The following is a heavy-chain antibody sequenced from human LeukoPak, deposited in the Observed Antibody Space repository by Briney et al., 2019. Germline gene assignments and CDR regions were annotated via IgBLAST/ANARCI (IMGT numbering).Heavy chain of an antibody. V-gene: IGHV1-24*01. CDR3: SIRSGNFYSCLVN. Sequence: ASVKVSCKDSGDSLIELLLQRVRQAPGKGLECMGGFDPEEAKMVYAQNFQGGVTMTEETSPQTAYMELSGLTSVETALYFCSIRSGNFYSCLVNWGQGTLVTVSS. J-gene: IGHJ4*02. CDR2: FDPEEAKM. D-gene: IGHD3-3*01. CDR1: GDSLIELL.